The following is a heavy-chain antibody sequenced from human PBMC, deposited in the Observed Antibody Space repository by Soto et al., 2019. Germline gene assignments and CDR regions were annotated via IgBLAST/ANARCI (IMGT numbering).Heavy chain of an antibody. D-gene: IGHD4-17*01. Sequence: GGSLRLSCAASGFTFSGSAMHWVRQAPGKGLEWVGRIRSKANSYATAYAASVKGRFTISRDDSKNTAYLQMNSLKTEDTAVYYCTRSFYYGDSDYWGQGTLVTVSS. CDR2: IRSKANSYAT. CDR3: TRSFYYGDSDY. J-gene: IGHJ4*02. CDR1: GFTFSGSA. V-gene: IGHV3-73*01.